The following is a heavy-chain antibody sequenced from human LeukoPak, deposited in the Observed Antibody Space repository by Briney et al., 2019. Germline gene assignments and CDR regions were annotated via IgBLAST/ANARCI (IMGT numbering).Heavy chain of an antibody. CDR2: INPNSGGT. D-gene: IGHD2-2*01. Sequence: ASVKVSCKASGYTFTGYYMHWVRQAPGQGLEWMGWINPNSGGTNYAQKFQGRVTMTRDTSISTAYMELSRLRSDDTAVYYCARGGDCSSTSCFYWNYWGQGTLVTVSS. V-gene: IGHV1-2*02. CDR1: GYTFTGYY. CDR3: ARGGDCSSTSCFYWNY. J-gene: IGHJ4*02.